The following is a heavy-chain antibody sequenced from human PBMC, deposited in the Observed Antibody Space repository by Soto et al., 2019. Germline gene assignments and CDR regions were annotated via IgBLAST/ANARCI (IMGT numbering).Heavy chain of an antibody. V-gene: IGHV1-3*01. J-gene: IGHJ6*02. CDR1: GYTFTSYA. D-gene: IGHD3-3*01. CDR2: INAGNGNT. CDR3: ARDDFWSGYPESDGMDV. Sequence: QVQLVQSGAEVKKPGASVKVSCKASGYTFTSYAMHWVRQAPGQRLEWMGWINAGNGNTKYSQKFKGRVTITRDTSASTAYMELSSLRSEDTAVYYCARDDFWSGYPESDGMDVWGQGTTVTVSS.